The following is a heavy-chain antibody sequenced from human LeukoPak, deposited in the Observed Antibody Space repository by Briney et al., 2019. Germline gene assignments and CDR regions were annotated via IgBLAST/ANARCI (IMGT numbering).Heavy chain of an antibody. J-gene: IGHJ4*02. CDR2: IIPIFGTA. D-gene: IGHD2-2*01. CDR1: GGTFSSYA. V-gene: IGHV1-69*13. CDR3: ASPYRRDIVVVPAAIYYFDY. Sequence: SVKVSCKASGGTFSSYAISWVRQAPGQGLEWMGGIIPIFGTANYAQRSQGRVTITADESTSTAYMELSSLRSEDTAVYYCASPYRRDIVVVPAAIYYFDYWGQGTLVTVSS.